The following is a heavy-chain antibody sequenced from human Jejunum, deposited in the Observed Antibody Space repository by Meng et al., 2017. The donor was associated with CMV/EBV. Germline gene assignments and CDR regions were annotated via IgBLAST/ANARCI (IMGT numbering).Heavy chain of an antibody. Sequence: EGQLGGSGGGLVQPGGSLRLSCAASGFTFSSNWMHWVRQAPGKGLVWVSHINSDGSDTNYADSVKGRFTISRDNAKNTLYLQMNSLRDEDTAVYYCARVEQEMCWGQGTLVTVSS. CDR2: INSDGSDT. CDR3: ARVEQEMC. V-gene: IGHV3-74*01. J-gene: IGHJ4*02. D-gene: IGHD1/OR15-1a*01. CDR1: GFTFSSNW.